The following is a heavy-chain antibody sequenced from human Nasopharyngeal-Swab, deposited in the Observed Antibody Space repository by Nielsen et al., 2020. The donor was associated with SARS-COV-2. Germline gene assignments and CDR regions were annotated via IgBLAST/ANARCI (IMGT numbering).Heavy chain of an antibody. Sequence: WIRQPPGKGLEWSGEVNHGGGTNHNPPLKRRVTIPGATSKNQFSLKLTSVTAADTAIYYCARGGAGVVPAPVLGLGPYHSYYYMDVWGKGTTVTVSS. CDR2: VNHGGGT. J-gene: IGHJ6*03. CDR3: ARGGAGVVPAPVLGLGPYHSYYYMDV. V-gene: IGHV4-34*01. D-gene: IGHD2-2*01.